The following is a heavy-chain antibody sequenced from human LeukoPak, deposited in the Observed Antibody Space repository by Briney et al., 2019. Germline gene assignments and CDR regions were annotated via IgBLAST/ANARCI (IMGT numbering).Heavy chain of an antibody. CDR2: IKEDGSEK. V-gene: IGHV3-7*05. CDR1: GLTFSSYW. CDR3: ASQFWWAAVAGTTLDY. Sequence: PGGSLRLSCIASGLTFSSYWMSWVRQAPGGGLEWVANIKEDGSEKYYVDSVKGRFTISRDNAKISLYLQMNSLGAEDTAVYYCASQFWWAAVAGTTLDYWGQGTLVTVSS. D-gene: IGHD6-19*01. J-gene: IGHJ4*02.